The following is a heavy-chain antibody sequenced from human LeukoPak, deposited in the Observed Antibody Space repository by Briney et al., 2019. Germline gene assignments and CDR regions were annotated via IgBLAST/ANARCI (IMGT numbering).Heavy chain of an antibody. Sequence: PGGSLRLSCAASGFTFSSYGMSWVRQAPGKGLEWVSAISGGGSITEYADSVKGRFTISRDNSKNTLYLQMNSLGAEDTAVYYCAKGNLTIIAAAGLFDYWGQGTLVTVSS. CDR3: AKGNLTIIAAAGLFDY. J-gene: IGHJ4*02. D-gene: IGHD6-13*01. CDR1: GFTFSSYG. CDR2: ISGGGSIT. V-gene: IGHV3-23*01.